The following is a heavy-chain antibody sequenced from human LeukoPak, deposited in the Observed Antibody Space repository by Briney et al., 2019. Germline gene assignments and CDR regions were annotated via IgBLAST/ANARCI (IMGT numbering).Heavy chain of an antibody. CDR3: VRADGRDGYRGLVDY. CDR1: GGSLSGYI. J-gene: IGHJ4*02. D-gene: IGHD5-24*01. Sequence: SETLSLTCAVYGGSLSGYIWSWIRQPPGKGAEWIGEINHSGSTDYNPSLKSRVTMSVDTSRNRFSLKLNSVTAADAAVYYCVRADGRDGYRGLVDYWGQGTLVTVSA. V-gene: IGHV4-34*01. CDR2: INHSGST.